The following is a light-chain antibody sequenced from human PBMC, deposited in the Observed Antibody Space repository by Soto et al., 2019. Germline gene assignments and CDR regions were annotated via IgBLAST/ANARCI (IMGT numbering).Light chain of an antibody. Sequence: QLVLTQSPSASASLGASVKLTCTLSSGHSSYAIAWHQQQPEKGPRYLMKLNSDGSHSKGDGIPDRFSGSSSGAERYLTISSLQSEDEADYYCQTWGTGFWVXGGGTKLTVL. CDR1: SGHSSYA. V-gene: IGLV4-69*01. CDR3: QTWGTGFWV. CDR2: LNSDGSH. J-gene: IGLJ3*02.